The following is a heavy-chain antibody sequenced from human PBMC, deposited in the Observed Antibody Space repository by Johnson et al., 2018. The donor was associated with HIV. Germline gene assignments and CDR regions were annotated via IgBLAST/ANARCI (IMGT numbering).Heavy chain of an antibody. V-gene: IGHV3-30*14. J-gene: IGHJ3*02. CDR3: ARKGWARGDGFDI. CDR1: GFTFTTYA. D-gene: IGHD1-26*01. Sequence: QVQLVESGGGVVQPGRSLRLSCAASGFTFTTYAMHWVRQAPGKGLEWVAVISYDGSNKYYADHVKGRFTISRDNSKNTLYPQMNSLRAEDTAVYYCARKGWARGDGFDIWCQGTMVTVPS. CDR2: ISYDGSNK.